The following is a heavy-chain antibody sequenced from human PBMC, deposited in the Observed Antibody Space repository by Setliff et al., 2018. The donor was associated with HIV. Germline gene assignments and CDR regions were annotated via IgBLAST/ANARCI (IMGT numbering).Heavy chain of an antibody. CDR3: ARDNPSNGGRLGY. J-gene: IGHJ4*02. CDR2: INPNSGGS. D-gene: IGHD7-27*01. Sequence: ASVKVSCKASGYSFSGYYMHWVRQAPGQGLEWMGWINPNSGGSDYAQNFQGRVTMTRDTSISTGFMELRSLRSDDTAVYYCARDNPSNGGRLGYWGQGTLVTVSS. CDR1: GYSFSGYY. V-gene: IGHV1-2*02.